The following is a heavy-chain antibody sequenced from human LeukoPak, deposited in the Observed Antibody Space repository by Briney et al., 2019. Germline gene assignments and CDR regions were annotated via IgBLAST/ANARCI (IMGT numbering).Heavy chain of an antibody. CDR2: INHSGST. CDR3: ATTLKAAASY. D-gene: IGHD6-13*01. CDR1: GGSFSGYY. Sequence: PSETLSLTCDVYGGSFSGYYWSWIRQPPGKGLEWIGEINHSGSTNYNPSLKSRVTISVDTSKNRFSLKLSSVTAADTAVYYCATTLKAAASYWGQGTLVTVSS. J-gene: IGHJ4*02. V-gene: IGHV4-34*01.